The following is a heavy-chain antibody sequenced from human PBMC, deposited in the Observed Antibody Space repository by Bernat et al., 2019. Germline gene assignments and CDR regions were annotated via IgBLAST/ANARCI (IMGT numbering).Heavy chain of an antibody. J-gene: IGHJ5*02. V-gene: IGHV3-30*01. Sequence: QVQLVESGGGVVQPGRSLRLSCAASGFTFSSYAMHWVRQAPGKGLEWVAVIPYDGSNKYYADSVKGRFTISRDNSKNTLYLQMNSLRAEDTAVYYCARDARYFDWLLEYNWFDPWGQGTLVTVSS. D-gene: IGHD3-9*01. CDR3: ARDARYFDWLLEYNWFDP. CDR2: IPYDGSNK. CDR1: GFTFSSYA.